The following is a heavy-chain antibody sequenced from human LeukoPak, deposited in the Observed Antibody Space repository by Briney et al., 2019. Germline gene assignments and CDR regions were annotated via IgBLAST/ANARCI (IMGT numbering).Heavy chain of an antibody. Sequence: HPGGSLRLSCAASGFTFSTFAMSWVRQAPGKGLEWVSSITGGSTYYADSVKGRFTISRDNSKNTLYLQMNSLRAEDTAVYYCARVYYDSSGYWGYYYYGMDVWGQGTTVTVSS. V-gene: IGHV3-23*01. J-gene: IGHJ6*02. CDR2: ITGGST. CDR1: GFTFSTFA. D-gene: IGHD3-22*01. CDR3: ARVYYDSSGYWGYYYYGMDV.